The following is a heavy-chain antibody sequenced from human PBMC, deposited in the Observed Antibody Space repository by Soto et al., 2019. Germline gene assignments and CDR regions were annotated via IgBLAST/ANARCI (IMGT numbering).Heavy chain of an antibody. CDR3: ARSGDNYNRLDY. D-gene: IGHD1-1*01. CDR2: SSNSGTFS. CDR1: GFTFSDYY. V-gene: IGHV3-11*06. Sequence: GGSLRLSCEASGFTFSDYYISWIRQAPGKGLEWISYSSNSGTFSRYADSVKGRFSISRDNPKNLLYLQMNSLRAEDTAVYYCARSGDNYNRLDYWGQGTPVTVSS. J-gene: IGHJ4*02.